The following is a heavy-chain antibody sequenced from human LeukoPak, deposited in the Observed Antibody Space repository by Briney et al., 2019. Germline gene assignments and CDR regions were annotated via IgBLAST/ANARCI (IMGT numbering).Heavy chain of an antibody. CDR1: GFTFSSYV. J-gene: IGHJ4*02. Sequence: GGSLRLSCAASGFTFSSYVMSWVRQAPGKGLEWVTFISYDGRNKWYADSVKGRFTISRDNSKNTLYLQMNSLRAEDTAIYYCAREGDMATVTAFDYWGQGTLVTVSS. CDR3: AREGDMATVTAFDY. V-gene: IGHV3-30*03. D-gene: IGHD5-24*01. CDR2: ISYDGRNK.